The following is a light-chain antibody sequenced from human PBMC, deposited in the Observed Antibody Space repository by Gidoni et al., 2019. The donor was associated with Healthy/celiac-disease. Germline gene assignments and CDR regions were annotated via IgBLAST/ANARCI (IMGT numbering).Light chain of an antibody. V-gene: IGKV3-20*01. Sequence: VLTQSPGTLSLSPGERATLSCRASQSVSSSYLAWYQQKPGQAPRLLIYGASSRAPGIPDRCSGSGSGTDFTLTISRLEPEDVAVYYCQQYGSSPSLTFGGGTKVEIK. CDR2: GAS. CDR3: QQYGSSPSLT. J-gene: IGKJ4*01. CDR1: QSVSSSY.